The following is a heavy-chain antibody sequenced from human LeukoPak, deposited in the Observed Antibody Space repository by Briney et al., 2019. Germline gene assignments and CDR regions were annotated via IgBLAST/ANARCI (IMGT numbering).Heavy chain of an antibody. J-gene: IGHJ4*02. CDR1: VFTFSSYW. V-gene: IGHV3-7*01. CDR3: ARGASSSGYFDCLFYFDY. Sequence: GGSLRLSCAASVFTFSSYWMSCVRQSPGKGLECVPNIKQDGSEKYYVDSVKARFTISRDNAKNSLYLQMNSLRAEDTAVYYCARGASSSGYFDCLFYFDYWGQGTLVTVSS. D-gene: IGHD3-9*01. CDR2: IKQDGSEK.